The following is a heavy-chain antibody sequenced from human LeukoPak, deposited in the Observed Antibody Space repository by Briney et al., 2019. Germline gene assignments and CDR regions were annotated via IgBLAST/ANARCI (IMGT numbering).Heavy chain of an antibody. J-gene: IGHJ3*02. Sequence: GGSLRLSCAASGFTVSSNYMSWVRQAPGKGLEWVSVIYSGGSTYYADSVKGRFTISRDNSKNTLYLQMNSLRAEDTAVYYCAKVGATLRTFDIWGQGTMVTVSS. CDR3: AKVGATLRTFDI. D-gene: IGHD1-26*01. CDR1: GFTVSSNY. V-gene: IGHV3-53*05. CDR2: IYSGGST.